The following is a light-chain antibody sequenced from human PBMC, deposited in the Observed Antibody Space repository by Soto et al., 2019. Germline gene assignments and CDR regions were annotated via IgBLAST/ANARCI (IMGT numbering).Light chain of an antibody. Sequence: EIVMTQSPATLSVSPGERATLSCRASQSVNNNLAWYQRKPGQAPRLLINGTSIRATGVPARFSGSGSGTEFTLTISSLQSEDFAVYFCQKYNDWPLTFGPGTKVDIK. CDR3: QKYNDWPLT. CDR2: GTS. J-gene: IGKJ3*01. V-gene: IGKV3-15*01. CDR1: QSVNNN.